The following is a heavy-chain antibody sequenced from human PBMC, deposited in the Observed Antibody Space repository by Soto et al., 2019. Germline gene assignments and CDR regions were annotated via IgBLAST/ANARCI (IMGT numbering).Heavy chain of an antibody. CDR1: GFTFGSYW. V-gene: IGHV3-30*18. D-gene: IGHD6-19*01. CDR2: ISYDGSDK. Sequence: GWSLRLSCAASGFTFGSYWMSWVRQAPGKGLAWVAAISYDGSDKYYADSVKGRFTISRDSSKNTLYLQMNTLRSEDTAVYYCAKDRSGWDFNYYFDYWAQGTMVTVSS. J-gene: IGHJ4*02. CDR3: AKDRSGWDFNYYFDY.